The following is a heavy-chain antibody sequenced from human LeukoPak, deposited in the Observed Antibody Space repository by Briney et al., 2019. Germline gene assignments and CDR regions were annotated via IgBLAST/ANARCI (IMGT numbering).Heavy chain of an antibody. Sequence: GGSLRLSCAASGFTFSSYVMSWVRQAPGKGLEWVANIKQDGSEKYYVDSVKGRFTISRDNAKNSLYLQMNSLRAEDTAVYYCARDDYGGTGYWGQGTLVTVSS. D-gene: IGHD4/OR15-4a*01. CDR3: ARDDYGGTGY. J-gene: IGHJ4*02. CDR2: IKQDGSEK. V-gene: IGHV3-7*01. CDR1: GFTFSSYV.